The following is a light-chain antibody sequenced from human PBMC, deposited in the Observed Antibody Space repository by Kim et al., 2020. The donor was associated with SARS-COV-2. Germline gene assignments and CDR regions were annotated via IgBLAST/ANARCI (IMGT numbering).Light chain of an antibody. CDR3: SSYAGSNNLV. CDR1: SRDVGVYTY. CDR2: EVS. Sequence: GQSVNISGTGTSRDVGVYTYVSWYQQHPGKAPNLMINEVSKRPSGVPDRFSGSKSGNTAALTVSGLQAEDEADYYCSSYAGSNNLVFGGGTQLTVL. J-gene: IGLJ2*01. V-gene: IGLV2-8*01.